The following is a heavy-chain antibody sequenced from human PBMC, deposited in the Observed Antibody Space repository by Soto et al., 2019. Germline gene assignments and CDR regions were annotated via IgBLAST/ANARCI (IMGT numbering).Heavy chain of an antibody. CDR1: GFSLSTNGVG. Sequence: QITLKESGPTRVKPTQTLTLTCTFSGFSLSTNGVGVGWIRQPPGKALERLALIYWDDAKRYSPSLSKRPTITKVTAETQVVLTLTNTDHVATATSLYVHRPGLQGNWNGGYFAYWGQGAPVTVSS. D-gene: IGHD1-1*01. CDR3: VHRPGLQGNWNGGYFAY. V-gene: IGHV2-5*02. CDR2: IYWDDAK. J-gene: IGHJ4*02.